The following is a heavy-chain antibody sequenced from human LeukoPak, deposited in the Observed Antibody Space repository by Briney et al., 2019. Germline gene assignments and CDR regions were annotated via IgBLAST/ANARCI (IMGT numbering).Heavy chain of an antibody. D-gene: IGHD3-10*01. J-gene: IGHJ4*02. CDR3: ARRGGSGRSFDY. CDR1: GGSVSSGTYY. CDR2: IYYTGST. Sequence: SETLSLTCTVSGGSVSSGTYYWSWIRQPPGKGLEWIGYIYYTGSTNYNPSLKSRLAISVDTSKNQFPLKLSSVTAADTAVYYCARRGGSGRSFDYWGQGTLVTVSS. V-gene: IGHV4-61*01.